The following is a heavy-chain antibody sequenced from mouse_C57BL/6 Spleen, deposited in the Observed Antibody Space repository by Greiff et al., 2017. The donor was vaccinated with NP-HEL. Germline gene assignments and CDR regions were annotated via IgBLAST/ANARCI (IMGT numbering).Heavy chain of an antibody. J-gene: IGHJ1*03. Sequence: EVQLQQSGAELVRPGASVKLSCTASGFNIKDDYMHWVKQRPEQGLEWIGWIDPENGDTEYASKFQGKATITADTSSNTAYLQLSSLTSEDTAVYYCSTYYGSPTGYFDVWGTGTTVTVSS. V-gene: IGHV14-4*01. D-gene: IGHD1-1*01. CDR3: STYYGSPTGYFDV. CDR2: IDPENGDT. CDR1: GFNIKDDY.